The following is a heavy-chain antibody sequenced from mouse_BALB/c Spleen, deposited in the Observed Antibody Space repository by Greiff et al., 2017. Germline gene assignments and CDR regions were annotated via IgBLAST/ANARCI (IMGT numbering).Heavy chain of an antibody. J-gene: IGHJ3*01. V-gene: IGHV3-2*02. CDR1: GYSITSDYA. CDR3: AYYGGFAY. CDR2: ISYSGST. D-gene: IGHD1-1*01. Sequence: EVQLQQSGPGLVKPSQSLSLTCTVTGYSITSDYAWNWIRQFPGNKLEWMGYISYSGSTSYNPSLKSRISITRDTSKNQFFLQLNSVTTEDTATYYCAYYGGFAYWGQGTLVTVSA.